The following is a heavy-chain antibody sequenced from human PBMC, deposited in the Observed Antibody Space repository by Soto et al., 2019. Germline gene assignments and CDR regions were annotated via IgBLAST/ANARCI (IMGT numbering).Heavy chain of an antibody. V-gene: IGHV1-69*02. CDR3: ALGSSSWYNYYYYYGMDV. CDR1: GGTFSSYT. CDR2: IIPILGIA. D-gene: IGHD6-13*01. J-gene: IGHJ6*02. Sequence: QVQLVQSGAEVKKPGSSVKVSCKASGGTFSSYTISWVRQAPGQGLEWMGRIIPILGIANYAQKLQGRVTMTTDTSTSTAYMELRSLRSDDTAVYYCALGSSSWYNYYYYYGMDVWGQGTTVTVSS.